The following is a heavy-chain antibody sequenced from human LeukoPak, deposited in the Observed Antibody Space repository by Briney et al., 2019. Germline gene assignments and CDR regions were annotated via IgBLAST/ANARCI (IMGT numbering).Heavy chain of an antibody. D-gene: IGHD2-2*01. CDR1: GFTFSSYS. CDR2: ISSSSSYI. CDR3: ARYCSSTSCPYDAFDI. V-gene: IGHV3-21*01. Sequence: GGSLRLSFAASGFTFSSYSMNWVRQAPGKGLEWVSSISSSSSYIYYADSVKGRFTISRDNAKNSLYLQMNSLRAEDTAVYYCARYCSSTSCPYDAFDIWGQGTMVTVSS. J-gene: IGHJ3*02.